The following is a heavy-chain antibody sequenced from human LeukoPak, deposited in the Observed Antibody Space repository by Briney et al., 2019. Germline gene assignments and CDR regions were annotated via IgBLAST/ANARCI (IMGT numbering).Heavy chain of an antibody. J-gene: IGHJ4*02. Sequence: TGRSLRLSCAASGFTFSSYAMHWVRQAPGKGLEWVAVISYDGSNKYYADSVKGRFTISRDNSKNTLYLQMNSLRAEDTAVYYCAREPIMITFGGVDYWGQGTLVTVSS. V-gene: IGHV3-30*04. D-gene: IGHD3-16*01. CDR2: ISYDGSNK. CDR1: GFTFSSYA. CDR3: AREPIMITFGGVDY.